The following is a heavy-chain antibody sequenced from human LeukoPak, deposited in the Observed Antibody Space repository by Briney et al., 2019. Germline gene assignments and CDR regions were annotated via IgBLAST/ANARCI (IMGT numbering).Heavy chain of an antibody. CDR2: INHSGST. D-gene: IGHD3-22*01. V-gene: IGHV4-34*01. J-gene: IGHJ4*02. CDR1: GGSFSGYY. Sequence: PSETLSLTCAVYGGSFSGYYWSWIRQPPGKGLEWIGEINHSGSTNYNPSLKSRVTISVDTSKNQFSLKLSSVTAADTAVYYCARGPRIYYEGPFDYWGQGTLVTVSS. CDR3: ARGPRIYYEGPFDY.